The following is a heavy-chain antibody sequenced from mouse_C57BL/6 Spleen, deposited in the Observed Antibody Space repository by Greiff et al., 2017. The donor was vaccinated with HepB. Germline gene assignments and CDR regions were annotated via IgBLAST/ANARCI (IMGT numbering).Heavy chain of an antibody. V-gene: IGHV1-50*01. CDR1: GYTFTSYW. J-gene: IGHJ3*01. Sequence: QVQLQQPGAELVKPGASVKLSCKASGYTFTSYWMQWVKQRPGQGLEWIGEIDPSDSYTNYNQKSKGKATLTVDTSSSTAYMQLSSLTSEDSAVYYCARYENWFAYWGQGTLVTVSA. CDR2: IDPSDSYT. D-gene: IGHD2-12*01. CDR3: ARYENWFAY.